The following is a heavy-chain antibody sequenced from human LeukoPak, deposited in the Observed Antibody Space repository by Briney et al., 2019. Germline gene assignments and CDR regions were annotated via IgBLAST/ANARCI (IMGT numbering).Heavy chain of an antibody. J-gene: IGHJ4*02. CDR1: GGSFSGYY. Sequence: SETLSLTCAVYGGSFSGYYWSWIRQPPGKGLEWIGEINHSGSSNYNQSLKSRVTISVDTSKNQFSLKLSSVTAADTAVYYCARVHERVGATYFDYWGQGTLVTVSS. CDR2: INHSGSS. CDR3: ARVHERVGATYFDY. V-gene: IGHV4-34*01. D-gene: IGHD1-26*01.